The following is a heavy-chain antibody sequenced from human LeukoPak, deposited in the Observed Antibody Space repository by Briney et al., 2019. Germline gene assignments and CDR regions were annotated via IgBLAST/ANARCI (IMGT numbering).Heavy chain of an antibody. CDR2: ISWEGGST. J-gene: IGHJ4*02. CDR3: AKHLGRNNLFGVDSDY. V-gene: IGHV3-43*01. Sequence: PGGTLRLSCAASGFTFEDYTMHWVRQAPGQGLEWVSLISWEGGSTFYADSVKGRFTISRDNTKNSLYLQMNSLTTEDTALYYCAKHLGRNNLFGVDSDYWGQGTLVTVSS. D-gene: IGHD3-3*01. CDR1: GFTFEDYT.